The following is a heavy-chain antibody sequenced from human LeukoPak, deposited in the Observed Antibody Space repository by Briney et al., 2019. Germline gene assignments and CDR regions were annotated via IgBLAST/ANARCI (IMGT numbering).Heavy chain of an antibody. J-gene: IGHJ5*02. CDR3: ARSRANVLRFLEWFGRFDP. CDR1: GGSFSGYY. V-gene: IGHV4-34*01. Sequence: SETLSLTCAVYGGSFSGYYWSWIRQPPGKGLEWIGSIYYSGSTYYNPSLKSRVTISVDTSKNQFSLKLSSVTAADTAVYYCARSRANVLRFLEWFGRFDPWGQGTLVTVSS. D-gene: IGHD3-3*01. CDR2: IYYSGST.